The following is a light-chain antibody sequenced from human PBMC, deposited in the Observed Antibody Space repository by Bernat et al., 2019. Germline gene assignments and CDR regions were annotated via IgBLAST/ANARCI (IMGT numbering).Light chain of an antibody. CDR1: QGISSF. CDR2: RAS. V-gene: IGKV1D-13*01. Sequence: GNRITISFRTSQGISSFLALYQHKPRKAPKLLIYRASILESGVPLRFSGSGSGTEFTLTIRSLHPEDFATYYCQQRNNDPRTFGGGTKVEIK. CDR3: QQRNNDPRT. J-gene: IGKJ4*01.